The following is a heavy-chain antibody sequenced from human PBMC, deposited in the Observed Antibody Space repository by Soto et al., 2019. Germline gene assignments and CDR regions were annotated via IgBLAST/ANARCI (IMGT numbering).Heavy chain of an antibody. CDR1: GYTFTSYA. Sequence: QVQLVQSGAEVKKSGASVKVSCKASGYTFTSYAMHWVRQAPGQRLEWMGWINAGNGNTKYSQKFQGRVTITRDTSASTAYMELSSLRSEDTAVYYCARAPKGYCSSTSCYRNAFDIWGQGTMVTVSS. CDR3: ARAPKGYCSSTSCYRNAFDI. V-gene: IGHV1-3*01. D-gene: IGHD2-2*01. J-gene: IGHJ3*02. CDR2: INAGNGNT.